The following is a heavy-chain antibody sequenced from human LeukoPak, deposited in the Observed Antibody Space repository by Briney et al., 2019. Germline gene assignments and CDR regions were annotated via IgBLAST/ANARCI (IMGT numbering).Heavy chain of an antibody. D-gene: IGHD3-22*01. V-gene: IGHV4-31*03. J-gene: IGHJ3*01. CDR2: IYYSGST. Sequence: SETLSLTCTVSGGSISSGGYYWSWIRQHPGKGLEWIGYIYYSGSTYYNPSLKSRVTISVDTSKNQFSLKLNSVTAADTAVYYCARDESAASGYYSDAFDVWGQGTMVTVSS. CDR1: GGSISSGGYY. CDR3: ARDESAASGYYSDAFDV.